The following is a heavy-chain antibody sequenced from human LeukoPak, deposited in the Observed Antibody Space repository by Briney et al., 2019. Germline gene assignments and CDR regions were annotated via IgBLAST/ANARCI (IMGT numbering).Heavy chain of an antibody. CDR1: GFTFDDYA. CDR3: AKVYYDSSGYYYFDY. D-gene: IGHD3-22*01. CDR2: ISWDGGST. Sequence: PGGSLRLSCAASGFTFDDYAMHWVRQAPGKGLEWVSLISWDGGSTYYADSEKGRFTISRDNSKNSLYLQMNSLRAEDTALYYCAKVYYDSSGYYYFDYWGQGTLVTVSS. V-gene: IGHV3-43D*03. J-gene: IGHJ4*02.